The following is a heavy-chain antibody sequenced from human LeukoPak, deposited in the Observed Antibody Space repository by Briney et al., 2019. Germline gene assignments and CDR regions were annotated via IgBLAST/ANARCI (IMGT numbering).Heavy chain of an antibody. J-gene: IGHJ4*02. Sequence: SETLSLTCTVSGYSISSGYYWGWILQPPGKGLEWIGTIYHSGSTYYNPSLKSRVTISVDTSKNQFSLKLSSVTAADTAVYYCARAYSGSGDWLYWGQGTLVTVSS. D-gene: IGHD1-26*01. V-gene: IGHV4-38-2*02. CDR1: GYSISSGYY. CDR2: IYHSGST. CDR3: ARAYSGSGDWLY.